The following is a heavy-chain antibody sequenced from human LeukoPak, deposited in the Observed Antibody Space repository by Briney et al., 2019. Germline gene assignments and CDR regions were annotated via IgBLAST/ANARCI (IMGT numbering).Heavy chain of an antibody. Sequence: GGSLRLSCAASGFTFSPHYMDWVRQPPGQGLEWVGLVRNKADGYTTIYAASVKGRFTISRDDSKNSVYLQMDSLKTEDTAVYYCGDLGSVGTDHWGQGTLVTVSS. J-gene: IGHJ4*02. V-gene: IGHV3-72*01. D-gene: IGHD3-10*01. CDR3: GDLGSVGTDH. CDR2: VRNKADGYTT. CDR1: GFTFSPHY.